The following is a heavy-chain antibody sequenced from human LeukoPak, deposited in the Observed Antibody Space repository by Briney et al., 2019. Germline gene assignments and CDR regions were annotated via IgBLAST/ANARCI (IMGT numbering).Heavy chain of an antibody. J-gene: IGHJ4*02. CDR1: GGSISSGDYY. CDR3: ARRDSSGWPYYFDY. V-gene: IGHV4-39*01. Sequence: SQTLSLTCIVSGGSISSGDYYWSWIRQPPGKGLEWIGSIYYSGSTYYNPSLKSRVTISVDTSKNQFSLKLSSVTAADTAVYYCARRDSSGWPYYFDYWGQGTLVTVSS. D-gene: IGHD6-19*01. CDR2: IYYSGST.